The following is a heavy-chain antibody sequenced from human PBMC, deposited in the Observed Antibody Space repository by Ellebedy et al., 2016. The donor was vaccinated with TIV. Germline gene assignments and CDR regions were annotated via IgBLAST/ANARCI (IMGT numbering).Heavy chain of an antibody. D-gene: IGHD3-22*01. J-gene: IGHJ4*02. CDR1: GFTFSRSG. V-gene: IGHV3-23*01. Sequence: GGSLRLXCAASGFTFSRSGMSWVRQAPGKGLEWVSGISGGDVSTDYADSVKGRFTISRDNSKNTVHLQMNSLRVEDTAVYYCVRKMIVEGFDYWGQGTLVTVSS. CDR3: VRKMIVEGFDY. CDR2: ISGGDVST.